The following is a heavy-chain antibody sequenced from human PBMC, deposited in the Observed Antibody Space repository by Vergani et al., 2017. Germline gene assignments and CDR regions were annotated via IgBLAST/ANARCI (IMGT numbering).Heavy chain of an antibody. V-gene: IGHV3-33*01. Sequence: QVHLVESEGGVVQPGRSLTLSCVASGFTFSSHGMHWVCEAPGKGLEWVAVIWYAGINKYYGDSVEGRFTISRDNSKNTLYLQMNSMRVEDTAVYYCVRWGNERRLDYWGQGTLVTVSS. CDR3: VRWGNERRLDY. CDR1: GFTFSSHG. J-gene: IGHJ4*02. CDR2: IWYAGINK. D-gene: IGHD5-24*01.